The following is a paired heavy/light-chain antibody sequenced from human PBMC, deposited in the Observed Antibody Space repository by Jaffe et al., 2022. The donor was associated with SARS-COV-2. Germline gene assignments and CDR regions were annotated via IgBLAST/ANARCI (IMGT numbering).Heavy chain of an antibody. V-gene: IGHV4-39*01. CDR1: GGSISSTDYS. CDR3: ARWSDSLGSFDP. Sequence: QLQLQESGPGLVKTSETLSLTCTVSGGSISSTDYSWGWIRQPPGKGLEWIGNINHRGDTFYSLSLKSRITISVDTSRSQVSLNLNSVTATDTAVYYCARWSDSLGSFDPWGQGTLVTVSS. J-gene: IGHJ5*02. CDR2: INHRGDT. D-gene: IGHD1-26*01.
Light chain of an antibody. CDR2: LAS. CDR3: QQAKSFPLT. V-gene: IGKV1D-12*01. CDR1: QDISTW. J-gene: IGKJ4*01. Sequence: DIQMTQSPSSVSASVGDRVTITCRASQDISTWLLWYQQKPGKAPNLLIFLASHLQSGVPSRFSGSGSGTDFTLTISSLQPEDFAIYYCQQAKSFPLTFGGGTKVEIK.